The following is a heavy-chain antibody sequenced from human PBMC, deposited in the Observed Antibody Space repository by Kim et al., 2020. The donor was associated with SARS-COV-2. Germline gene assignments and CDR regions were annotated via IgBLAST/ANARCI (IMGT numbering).Heavy chain of an antibody. D-gene: IGHD1-26*01. V-gene: IGHV3-30*04. CDR2: ISYDGSNK. Sequence: GGSLRLSCAASGFTFSSYAMHWVRQAPGKGLEWVAVISYDGSNKYYADSVKGRFTISRDNSKNTLYLQMNSLRAEDTAVYYCARVTTIRPIVGATYYFDYWGQGTLVTVSS. CDR3: ARVTTIRPIVGATYYFDY. J-gene: IGHJ4*02. CDR1: GFTFSSYA.